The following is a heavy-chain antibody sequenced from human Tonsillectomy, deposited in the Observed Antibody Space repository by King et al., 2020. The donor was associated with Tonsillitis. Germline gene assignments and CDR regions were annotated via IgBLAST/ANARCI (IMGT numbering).Heavy chain of an antibody. V-gene: IGHV4-39*01. CDR1: GGSISSSSYY. Sequence: QLQESGPGLVKPSETLSLTCTVSGGSISSSSYYWGWIRQPPGKGREWIGGIYYSGSTYYNPSLKSRVTISLDTSKNQFSLKLSSVTAADTAVYYCAIITGTTFDYWGQGTLVTVSS. D-gene: IGHD1-20*01. CDR2: IYYSGST. J-gene: IGHJ4*02. CDR3: AIITGTTFDY.